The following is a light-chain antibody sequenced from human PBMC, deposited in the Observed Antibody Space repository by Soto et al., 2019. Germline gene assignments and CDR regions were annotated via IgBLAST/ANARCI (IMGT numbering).Light chain of an antibody. V-gene: IGKV2-28*01. Sequence: EIVMTQSPLSLTVTPGEPASISCKSSQSLQHNNGNTLLDWYMQKPGQSPQLLIYLGSRRAPGAPDRVSGSGSGTDFTLRISRVEAEDVGIYYCMQGTHGYTFGQGTKLEIK. CDR1: QSLQHNNGNTL. J-gene: IGKJ2*01. CDR2: LGS. CDR3: MQGTHGYT.